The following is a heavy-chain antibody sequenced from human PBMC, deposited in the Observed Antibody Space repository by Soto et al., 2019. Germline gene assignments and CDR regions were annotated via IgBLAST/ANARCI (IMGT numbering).Heavy chain of an antibody. J-gene: IGHJ4*02. D-gene: IGHD3-10*01. Sequence: RLSCAVSGFTVSNNYMSWVRQAPGKGLEGVSVIYSGGYTAYGDSVKGRFTISRDNSKXXXXLXMXSXRAXATAVLYCATHPGGGGYWGQGTLVTVSS. CDR3: ATHPGGGGY. CDR1: GFTVSNNY. CDR2: IYSGGYT. V-gene: IGHV3-53*01.